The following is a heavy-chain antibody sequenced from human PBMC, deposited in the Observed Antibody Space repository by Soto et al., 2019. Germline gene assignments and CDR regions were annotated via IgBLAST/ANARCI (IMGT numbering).Heavy chain of an antibody. Sequence: QVQLVQSGAEVKKPGSSVKVSCKASGDTFTTNSLNWVRQAPGQGLEWMGGIIPVVGTTKYAQKYQDRVTITGDKSTNTDYMELSSLRSDVTAVYYCARGLLYATTYFDYWGQGTPVTVSS. CDR1: GDTFTTNS. CDR3: ARGLLYATTYFDY. D-gene: IGHD2-8*01. CDR2: IIPVVGTT. J-gene: IGHJ4*02. V-gene: IGHV1-69*14.